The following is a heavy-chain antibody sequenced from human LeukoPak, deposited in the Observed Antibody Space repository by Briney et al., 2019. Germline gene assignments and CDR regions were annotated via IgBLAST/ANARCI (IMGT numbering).Heavy chain of an antibody. J-gene: IGHJ3*01. CDR3: ARQNKGSGWYVGAFDV. V-gene: IGHV5-51*01. CDR2: IYPDDSDT. D-gene: IGHD6-19*01. CDR1: GYRFSTYW. Sequence: PGESLKISCEGSGYRFSTYWIGWVRQMPGGGLEWMGLIYPDDSDTKYSPSFQGQVTISAAKSIGTAYLQWSSLKPSDTAIYYCARQNKGSGWYVGAFDVWGHGTLVTVSS.